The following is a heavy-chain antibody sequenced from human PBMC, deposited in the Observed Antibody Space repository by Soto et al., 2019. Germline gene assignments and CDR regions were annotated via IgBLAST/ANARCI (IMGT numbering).Heavy chain of an antibody. D-gene: IGHD6-19*01. CDR1: GYTFTSYG. CDR3: ARDRYSSGPSGMDV. V-gene: IGHV1-18*04. Sequence: ASVKVSCKASGYTFTSYGISWVRQAPGQGLEWMGWISAYNGNTNYAQKLQGRVTMTTDTSTSTAYMELRSLRSDDTAVYYCARDRYSSGPSGMDVWGQGTTVTVYS. J-gene: IGHJ6*02. CDR2: ISAYNGNT.